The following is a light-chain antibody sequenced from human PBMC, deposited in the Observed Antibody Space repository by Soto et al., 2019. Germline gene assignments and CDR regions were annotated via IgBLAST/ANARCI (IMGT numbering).Light chain of an antibody. V-gene: IGKV1-39*01. Sequence: DIQMTQSPSTLSGSVGDRVSISCRASQTISTYLNWYQQKPGKAPKLLIYGASSLQSGVPSRFSGSGSGTDFTLSISRLEPEDFAVYYCQQYDSSPLTFGGGTKVDI. CDR2: GAS. CDR3: QQYDSSPLT. J-gene: IGKJ4*01. CDR1: QTISTY.